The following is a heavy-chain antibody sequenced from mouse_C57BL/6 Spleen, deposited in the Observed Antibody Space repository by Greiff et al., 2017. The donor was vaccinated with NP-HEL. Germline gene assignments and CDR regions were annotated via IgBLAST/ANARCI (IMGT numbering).Heavy chain of an antibody. V-gene: IGHV1-4*01. J-gene: IGHJ1*03. CDR3: ARSENDYAGAWYFDV. Sequence: QVQLQQSGAELARPGASVKMSCKASGYTFTSYTMHWVKQRPGQGLEWIGYINPSSGYTKYNQKFKDKATLTADKSSRTAYMQLSSLTSEDSAVYYCARSENDYAGAWYFDVWGTGTTVTVSS. CDR1: GYTFTSYT. D-gene: IGHD2-4*01. CDR2: INPSSGYT.